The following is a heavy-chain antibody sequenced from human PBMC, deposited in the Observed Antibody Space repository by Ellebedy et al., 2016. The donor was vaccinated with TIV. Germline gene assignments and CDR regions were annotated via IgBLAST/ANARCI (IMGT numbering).Heavy chain of an antibody. Sequence: GESLKIPXATSGFTFNAYNMKWVRQAPGRGLEWVASISSSGTYIYYADSVRGRFSISRDDATDSVFLQMNSLRANDTAVYYCARGILVAFDSWGQGTQVTVSS. J-gene: IGHJ4*02. CDR2: ISSSGTYI. CDR3: ARGILVAFDS. D-gene: IGHD2-21*01. V-gene: IGHV3-21*01. CDR1: GFTFNAYN.